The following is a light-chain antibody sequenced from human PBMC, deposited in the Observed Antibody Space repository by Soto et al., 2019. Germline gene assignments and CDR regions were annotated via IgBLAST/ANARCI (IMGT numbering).Light chain of an antibody. J-gene: IGKJ2*01. CDR3: QQRSNWPRT. CDR2: DTS. CDR1: QSVSSS. V-gene: IGKV3-11*01. Sequence: EIVLTQSPATLSLSPGERATLSCRASQSVSSSLAWFQHKPGQAPRLLIYDTSNRATGIPARFSGSGSGTDFTLTISSLEPEDFAVYYCQQRSNWPRTFGQGNKLAIK.